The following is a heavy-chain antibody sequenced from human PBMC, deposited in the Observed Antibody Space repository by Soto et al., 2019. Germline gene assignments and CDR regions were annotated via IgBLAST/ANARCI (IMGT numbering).Heavy chain of an antibody. J-gene: IGHJ6*02. CDR1: GFTFSSYG. Sequence: GGSLRLSCAASGFTFSSYGMHWVRQAPDKGLEWVAVISYEGSNKYYADSVKGRFTIPRDNSKNTLYLQMNSLRAEDTAVYYCAKWPYDFWSGYSPADYYCGMDVWGQGPTVTVS. CDR2: ISYEGSNK. D-gene: IGHD3-3*01. V-gene: IGHV3-30*18. CDR3: AKWPYDFWSGYSPADYYCGMDV.